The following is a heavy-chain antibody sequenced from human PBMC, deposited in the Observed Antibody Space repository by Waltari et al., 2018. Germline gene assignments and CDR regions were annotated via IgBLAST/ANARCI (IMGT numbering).Heavy chain of an antibody. Sequence: QVQLVQSGAEVKKPGPSVKVSCKFSAYTLPDLSMHWVRQAPGQGLEWMGGFDPEDGETIYAQKFQGRDTMTEDTSTDTAYMELSSLRSEDTAVYYCATLRIPTGYFDYWGQGTLVTVSS. J-gene: IGHJ4*02. CDR2: FDPEDGET. CDR1: AYTLPDLS. D-gene: IGHD7-27*01. V-gene: IGHV1-24*01. CDR3: ATLRIPTGYFDY.